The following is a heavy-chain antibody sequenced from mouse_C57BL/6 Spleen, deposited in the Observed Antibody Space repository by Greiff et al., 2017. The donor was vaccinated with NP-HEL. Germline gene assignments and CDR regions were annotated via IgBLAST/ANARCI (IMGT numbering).Heavy chain of an antibody. J-gene: IGHJ4*01. D-gene: IGHD2-4*01. CDR3: AREGLRRVYYAMDY. Sequence: VQLQQSGPELVKPGASVKISCKASGYSFTDYNMNWVKQSTGKSLEWIGVINPNYGTTSYNQKFKGKATLTVDQSSSTAYMQLNSLTSEDSAVYYCAREGLRRVYYAMDYWGQGTSVTVSS. CDR2: INPNYGTT. CDR1: GYSFTDYN. V-gene: IGHV1-39*01.